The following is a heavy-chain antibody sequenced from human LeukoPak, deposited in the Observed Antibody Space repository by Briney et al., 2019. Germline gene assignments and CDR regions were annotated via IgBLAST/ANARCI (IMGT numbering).Heavy chain of an antibody. CDR1: GGSISSYY. CDR2: IYYSGST. J-gene: IGHJ4*02. CDR3: ARQDLELQVEY. Sequence: PSATLSLTCTVSGGSISSYYWSWIRQPPGKGLEWIGYIYYSGSTNYNPSLKSRVTISVDTSKNQFSLKLSSVTAADTAVYYCARQDLELQVEYWGQGTLVTVSS. V-gene: IGHV4-59*01. D-gene: IGHD1-7*01.